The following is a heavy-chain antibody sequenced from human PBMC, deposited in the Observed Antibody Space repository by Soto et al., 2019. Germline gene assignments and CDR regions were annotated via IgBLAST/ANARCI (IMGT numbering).Heavy chain of an antibody. CDR1: GGSISSGGYS. CDR3: ARVPSP. Sequence: QLQLQESGSGLVKPSQTLSLTCAVSGGSISSGGYSWSWFRQPPGKGLEWIGYIYHNRNTYYNPSIKSRVTISVDRSKTQFSLKLSSVTAADTAMYYWARVPSPWGQGTLVTVSS. V-gene: IGHV4-30-2*01. J-gene: IGHJ5*02. CDR2: IYHNRNT.